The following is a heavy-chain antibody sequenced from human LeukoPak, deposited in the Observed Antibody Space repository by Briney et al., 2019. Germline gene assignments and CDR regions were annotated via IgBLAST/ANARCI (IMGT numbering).Heavy chain of an antibody. D-gene: IGHD3-10*01. CDR1: GGSISSTSFY. Sequence: SETLSLTCTVSGGSISSTSFYWGWVRQPPGKGLEWIGSVFFSGTTYYRPSLKSRVTMSVDTSKNQFSLRLTSATAADTAVYYCARIEFGDSDNSLHYYMDVWGNGTTVTVSS. CDR3: ARIEFGDSDNSLHYYMDV. J-gene: IGHJ6*03. CDR2: VFFSGTT. V-gene: IGHV4-39*07.